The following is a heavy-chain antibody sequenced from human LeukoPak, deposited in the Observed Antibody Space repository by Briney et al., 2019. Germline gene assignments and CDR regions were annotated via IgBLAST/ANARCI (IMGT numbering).Heavy chain of an antibody. CDR3: AKGLGYFDY. Sequence: GGSLRLSCAASGFTFSSYWMHWVRQAPGKGLVWVSRIKSDGSSANYAESVKGRFTISRDNAKKTMHLQMNSLGAEDTAVYYCAKGLGYFDYWGQGTLVTVSS. D-gene: IGHD3-16*01. CDR2: IKSDGSSA. CDR1: GFTFSSYW. V-gene: IGHV3-74*01. J-gene: IGHJ4*02.